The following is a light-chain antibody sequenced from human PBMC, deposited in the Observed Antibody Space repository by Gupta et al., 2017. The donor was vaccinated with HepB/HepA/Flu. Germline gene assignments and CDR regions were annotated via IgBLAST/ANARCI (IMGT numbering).Light chain of an antibody. V-gene: IGKV1-39*01. CDR1: QIISSY. J-gene: IGKJ4*01. CDR3: QQCYSTPLT. Sequence: DIQMTQSPSSLSASVGDRVTITCRASQIISSYLNWYQQKPGKAPKLLIYSASSLQRGVPSRFTGSGSGTDFTLTINSLQPEDFATYYCQQCYSTPLTFGGGTKVEIK. CDR2: SAS.